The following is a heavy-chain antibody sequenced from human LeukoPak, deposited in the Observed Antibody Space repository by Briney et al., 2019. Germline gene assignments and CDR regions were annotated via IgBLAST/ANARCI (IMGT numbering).Heavy chain of an antibody. CDR1: GGSFSGYY. CDR2: INHSGST. J-gene: IGHJ2*01. Sequence: SETLSLTCAVYGGSFSGYYWSWIRQPPGKGLEWIGEINHSGSTNYNPSLKSRVTFSLDTSKNQFSLKLSSVPAADTAIYYCARVPQHCTNGVCYVGQWDWYFDLWGRGTLVTVSS. CDR3: ARVPQHCTNGVCYVGQWDWYFDL. D-gene: IGHD2-8*01. V-gene: IGHV4-34*01.